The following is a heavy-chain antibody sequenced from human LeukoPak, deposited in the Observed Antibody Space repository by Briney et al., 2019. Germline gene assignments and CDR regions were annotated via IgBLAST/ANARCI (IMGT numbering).Heavy chain of an antibody. V-gene: IGHV1-46*01. CDR1: GYIFTSYY. D-gene: IGHD2-21*02. Sequence: ASVKISCKTSGYIFTSYYLHWVRQAPGQGLEWMGIINPSGGSTSYAQKFQGRVTVTRDTSTNTLYMELSSLRSEDTAVYYCARAGLLDGGFDYWGQGTLVTVSS. CDR2: INPSGGST. J-gene: IGHJ4*02. CDR3: ARAGLLDGGFDY.